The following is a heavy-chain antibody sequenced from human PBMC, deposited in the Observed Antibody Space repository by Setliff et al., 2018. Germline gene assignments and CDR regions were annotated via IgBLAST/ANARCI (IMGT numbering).Heavy chain of an antibody. Sequence: PSETLSLTCTVSGYSISSGHYWGWIRQPPGKGLEWIGSISHSGSTYYNPSLRSRVTISLDTSKNQFSPKLTSVTAADTAVYYCARSFSRREKFLLDYWGQGALVTVSS. CDR3: ARSFSRREKFLLDY. V-gene: IGHV4-38-2*02. J-gene: IGHJ4*02. CDR2: ISHSGST. CDR1: GYSISSGHY.